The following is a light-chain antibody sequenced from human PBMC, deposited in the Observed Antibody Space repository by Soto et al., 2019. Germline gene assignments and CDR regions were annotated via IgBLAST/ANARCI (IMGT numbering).Light chain of an antibody. CDR3: QQYNGYSWT. J-gene: IGKJ1*01. V-gene: IGKV1-5*01. Sequence: DIQMTQSPSTLSASVGDRVAITCRASQSISQWVAWYQQKPGRAPELLIYDASKLKSGVPSRFSGSGSGTEFSRTITSLQPEDSAMYYCQQYNGYSWTFGRGTKVEIK. CDR2: DAS. CDR1: QSISQW.